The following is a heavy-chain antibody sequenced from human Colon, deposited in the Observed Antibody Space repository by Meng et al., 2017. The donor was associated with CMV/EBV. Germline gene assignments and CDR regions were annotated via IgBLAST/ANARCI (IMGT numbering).Heavy chain of an antibody. V-gene: IGHV3-33*06. CDR1: G. CDR3: AKGGYCSSTSCSYFAGVFDAFDI. Sequence: GMHWVRQAPGKGLEWVAVIWYDGTKKYYADSVKGRFTISRDNSKNTLYLQMNGLRAEDTAVYYCAKGGYCSSTSCSYFAGVFDAFDIWGQGTMVTVSS. CDR2: IWYDGTKK. J-gene: IGHJ3*02. D-gene: IGHD2-2*01.